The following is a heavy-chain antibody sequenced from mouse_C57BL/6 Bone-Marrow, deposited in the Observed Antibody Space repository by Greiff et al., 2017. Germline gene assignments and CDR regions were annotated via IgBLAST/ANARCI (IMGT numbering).Heavy chain of an antibody. CDR2: IDPSDSYT. V-gene: IGHV1-50*01. CDR3: ARLYGGAMDY. Sequence: QVQLQQPGAELVKPGASVKLSCKASGYTFTSYWMQWVKQRPGQGLEWIGEIDPSDSYTNYNQKFKGKATLTVDTSSSTAYMQLSSLTSEGSAVYYCARLYGGAMDYWGQGTSVTVSS. J-gene: IGHJ4*01. CDR1: GYTFTSYW. D-gene: IGHD1-1*01.